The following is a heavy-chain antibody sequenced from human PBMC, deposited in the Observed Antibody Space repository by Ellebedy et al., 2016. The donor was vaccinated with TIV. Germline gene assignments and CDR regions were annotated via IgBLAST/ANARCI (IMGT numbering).Heavy chain of an antibody. Sequence: GESLKISXAASGFIFNDHALHWFRQAPGKGLEWVANISFDGKRIAYAASVKGRFTISRENSMNTVYLQMNSLRGEDTAQYYCAKDHEWAGFMAVDYGMDVWGQGTTVTVSS. V-gene: IGHV3-30*18. D-gene: IGHD1-26*01. J-gene: IGHJ6*02. CDR3: AKDHEWAGFMAVDYGMDV. CDR2: ISFDGKRI. CDR1: GFIFNDHA.